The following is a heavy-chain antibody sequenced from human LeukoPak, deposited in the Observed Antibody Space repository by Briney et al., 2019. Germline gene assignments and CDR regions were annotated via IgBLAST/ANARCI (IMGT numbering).Heavy chain of an antibody. D-gene: IGHD3-22*01. V-gene: IGHV4-39*01. CDR1: GGSISSSTYY. Sequence: KPSETLSLTCTVSGGSISSSTYYWAWIRQPPGKGLEWIGSIYYSGSPYYSPSLKSRVTISVDPSKNQFSLKMSSVTAADTAVYYCAISSAVASTPYYYDSSGYYDYWGQGTLVTVSS. CDR3: AISSAVASTPYYYDSSGYYDY. J-gene: IGHJ4*02. CDR2: IYYSGSP.